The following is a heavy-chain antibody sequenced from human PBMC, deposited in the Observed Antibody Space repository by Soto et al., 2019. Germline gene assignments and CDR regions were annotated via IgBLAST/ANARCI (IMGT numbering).Heavy chain of an antibody. V-gene: IGHV1-3*01. Sequence: ASVKVSCKASGYTFTSYAMHWVRQAPGQRLEWMGWINAGNGNTKYSQKFQGRVTITRDTSASTAYMELSSLRSEDTAVYYCARSQLVRYYYYMDVWGKGTTVTVSS. CDR3: ARSQLVRYYYYMDV. CDR2: INAGNGNT. J-gene: IGHJ6*03. CDR1: GYTFTSYA. D-gene: IGHD6-6*01.